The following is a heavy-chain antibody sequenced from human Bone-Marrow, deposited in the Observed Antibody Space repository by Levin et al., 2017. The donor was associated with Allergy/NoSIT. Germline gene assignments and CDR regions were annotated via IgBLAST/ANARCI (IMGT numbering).Heavy chain of an antibody. V-gene: IGHV3-11*01. CDR2: ISSSGSTI. J-gene: IGHJ6*02. D-gene: IGHD3-10*01. CDR1: GFTFSDYY. CDR3: ARVLLWFGHIRYYYYYYGMDV. Sequence: GESLKISCAASGFTFSDYYMSWIRQAPGKGLEWVSYISSSGSTIYYADSVKGRFTISRDNAKNSLYLQMNSLRAEDTAVYYCARVLLWFGHIRYYYYYYGMDVWGQGTTVTVSS.